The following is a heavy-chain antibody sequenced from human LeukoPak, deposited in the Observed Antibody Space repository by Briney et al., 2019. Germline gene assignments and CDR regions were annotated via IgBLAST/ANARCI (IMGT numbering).Heavy chain of an antibody. Sequence: QPGGSPRLSCAASGFTFSSYGMHWVRQAPGKGLEWVAFIRYDGSNKYYADSVKGRFTISRDNSKNTLYLQMNSLRAEDTAVYYCAKVRSSSWYRYLDYWGQGTLVTVSS. CDR1: GFTFSSYG. V-gene: IGHV3-30*02. J-gene: IGHJ4*02. D-gene: IGHD6-13*01. CDR3: AKVRSSSWYRYLDY. CDR2: IRYDGSNK.